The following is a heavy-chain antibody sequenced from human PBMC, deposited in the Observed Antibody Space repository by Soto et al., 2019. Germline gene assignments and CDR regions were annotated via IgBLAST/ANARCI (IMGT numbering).Heavy chain of an antibody. D-gene: IGHD6-13*01. J-gene: IGHJ4*02. Sequence: EVQLLESGGGLVQPGGSLRLSCAASGFFFSSYAMSWVRQAPGKGLEWVSGIGGSGGYKSYADSVKGRFTISRDNSKNTLYLQMESLGAEDTAVYYCAKDEAIVSSTFNYFDYWGQGTLVAVSS. V-gene: IGHV3-23*01. CDR3: AKDEAIVSSTFNYFDY. CDR2: IGGSGGYK. CDR1: GFFFSSYA.